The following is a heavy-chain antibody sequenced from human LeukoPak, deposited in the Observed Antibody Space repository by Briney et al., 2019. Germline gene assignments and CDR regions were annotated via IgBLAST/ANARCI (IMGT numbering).Heavy chain of an antibody. CDR2: IYYSGST. J-gene: IGHJ5*02. D-gene: IGHD3-10*01. CDR1: GGSISSYY. Sequence: SETLSLTCTVSGGSISSYYWSWIRQPPGKGLEWIGYIYYSGSTNYNPSLKSRVTISVDTSKNQFSLKLSSVTAADTAVYYCARVSFYYGSGSYYSSFDPWGQGTLVTVSS. CDR3: ARVSFYYGSGSYYSSFDP. V-gene: IGHV4-59*01.